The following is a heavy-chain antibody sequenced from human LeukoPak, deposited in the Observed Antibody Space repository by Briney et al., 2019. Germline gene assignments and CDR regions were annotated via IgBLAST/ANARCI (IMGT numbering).Heavy chain of an antibody. J-gene: IGHJ4*02. D-gene: IGHD3-10*02. CDR3: AKRPAAVRGVIPYLDY. V-gene: IGHV3-23*01. CDR1: GFMFSSFS. Sequence: PGGSLRLSCAASGFMFSSFSMSWVRHVPGKGLEWVSTNADSVKGRFTISRDNSKNTLFLQMNSLRAEDTAIYYCAKRPAAVRGVIPYLDYWGQGTLVTVSS.